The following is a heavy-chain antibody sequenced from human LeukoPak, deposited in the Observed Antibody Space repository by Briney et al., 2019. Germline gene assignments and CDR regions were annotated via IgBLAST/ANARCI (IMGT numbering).Heavy chain of an antibody. D-gene: IGHD6-19*01. CDR1: GGSISSSNW. Sequence: SETLSLTCAVSGGSISSSNWWSWVRQPPGKGLEWIGEIYHSGSTNYNPSLKSRVTISVDKSKNPFSLKLSSVTAADTAVYYCARAAGIAVAGSFDYWGQGTLVTVSS. CDR3: ARAAGIAVAGSFDY. V-gene: IGHV4-4*02. CDR2: IYHSGST. J-gene: IGHJ4*02.